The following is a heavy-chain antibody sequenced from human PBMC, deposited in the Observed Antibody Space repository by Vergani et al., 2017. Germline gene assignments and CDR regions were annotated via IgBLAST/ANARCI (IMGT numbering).Heavy chain of an antibody. Sequence: QVQLVQSGAEVKKPGASVKVSCKASGYTFTGYYMHWVRQAPGQGLEWMGWINPNSGGTNYAQKFQGRVTMTRDTSISTAYMELSRLRSDDTAVYYCARGXELWTTTVTTFANYWGQGTLVTVSS. CDR1: GYTFTGYY. J-gene: IGHJ4*02. CDR2: INPNSGGT. V-gene: IGHV1-2*02. D-gene: IGHD4-17*01. CDR3: ARGXELWTTTVTTFANY.